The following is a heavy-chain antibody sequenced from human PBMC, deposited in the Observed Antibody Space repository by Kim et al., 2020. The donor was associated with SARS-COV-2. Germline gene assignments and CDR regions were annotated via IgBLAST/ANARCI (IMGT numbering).Heavy chain of an antibody. Sequence: KGRFTISRDNAKNSLYLQMNSLRAEDTAVYYCASVTRITMVQGVSRYFDLWGRGTLVTVSS. CDR3: ASVTRITMVQGVSRYFDL. V-gene: IGHV3-11*06. J-gene: IGHJ2*01. D-gene: IGHD3-10*01.